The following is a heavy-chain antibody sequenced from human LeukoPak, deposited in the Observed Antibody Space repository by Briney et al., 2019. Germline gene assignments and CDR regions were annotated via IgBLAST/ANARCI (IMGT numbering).Heavy chain of an antibody. Sequence: GGSLRLSCAGSGVTLSSCWMSWVRQAPGQGLEWVGNIKEDASEKYFVDSLRGRFTISRDNAKNSVFLQMNSLRADDTAVYHCVRDQGAFVMWGHGTMVTVSS. CDR1: GVTLSSCW. CDR2: IKEDASEK. J-gene: IGHJ3*02. V-gene: IGHV3-7*05. CDR3: VRDQGAFVM.